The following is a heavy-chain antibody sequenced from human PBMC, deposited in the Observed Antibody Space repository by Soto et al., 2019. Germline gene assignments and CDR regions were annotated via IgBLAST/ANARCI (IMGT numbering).Heavy chain of an antibody. CDR2: IYYSGST. J-gene: IGHJ6*04. D-gene: IGHD2-15*01. CDR3: ARALVAATNYYYYGMDV. Sequence: TLSLTCTVSGGSISSGGYYWSWIRQHPGKGLEWIGYIYYSGSTYYNPSLKSRVTISVDTSKNQFSLKLSSVTAADTAVYYCARALVAATNYYYYGMDVWGKGTTVTVSS. CDR1: GGSISSGGYY. V-gene: IGHV4-31*03.